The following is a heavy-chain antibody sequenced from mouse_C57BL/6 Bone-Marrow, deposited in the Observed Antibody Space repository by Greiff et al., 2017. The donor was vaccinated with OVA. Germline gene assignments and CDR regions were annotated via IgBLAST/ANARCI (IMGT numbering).Heavy chain of an antibody. CDR3: ARALDY. V-gene: IGHV3-6*01. CDR2: ISYDGSN. Sequence: DVHLVESGPGLVKPSQSLSLTCSVTGYSITSGYYWNWLRQFPGNKLEWMGYISYDGSNNYNPSLKNRISITLDTSKNQIFLKLNSVTTEDTATYYCARALDYWGQGTTLTVSA. CDR1: GYSITSGYY. J-gene: IGHJ2*01.